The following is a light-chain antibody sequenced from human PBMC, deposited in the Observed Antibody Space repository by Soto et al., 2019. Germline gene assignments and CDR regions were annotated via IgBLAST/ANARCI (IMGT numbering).Light chain of an antibody. V-gene: IGLV2-11*01. J-gene: IGLJ1*01. CDR3: CSYAGSSVYV. CDR2: DVS. CDR1: SSDVGGYIS. Sequence: QSALAQPRSVSGSPGQSVTISCTGTSSDVGGYISVSWYQQPPDKAPKLMIFDVSKRPSGVPDRFSGSKSGNTASLTISGLQAEDEADYYCCSYAGSSVYVFGTGTKVTVL.